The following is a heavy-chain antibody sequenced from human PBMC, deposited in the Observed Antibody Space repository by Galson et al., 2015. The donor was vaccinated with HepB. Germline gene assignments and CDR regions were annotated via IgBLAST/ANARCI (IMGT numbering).Heavy chain of an antibody. V-gene: IGHV1-2*06. D-gene: IGHD2-2*01. CDR1: GYMFIGYY. CDR3: ARDVQPDF. Sequence: SVKVSCKASGYMFIGYYMHWVRQAPGQGLEWMGRISADSGSTDYAQKFEGRFTMTRDRSISTVYMELRGLTSEDTAVYYCARDVQPDFWGQGTLVTVST. CDR2: ISADSGST. J-gene: IGHJ4*02.